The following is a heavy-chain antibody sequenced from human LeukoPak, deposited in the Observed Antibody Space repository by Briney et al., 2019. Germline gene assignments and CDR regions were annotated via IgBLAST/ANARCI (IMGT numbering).Heavy chain of an antibody. CDR3: ARLCCSSTSCYLDY. Sequence: ASVKVSCKASGYTFTSYVISWVRRAPGQGLEWMGWISAYNGNTNYAQKLQGRVTMTTDTSTSTAYMELRSLRSDDTAVYYCARLCCSSTSCYLDYWGQGTLVTVSS. J-gene: IGHJ4*02. V-gene: IGHV1-18*01. CDR2: ISAYNGNT. CDR1: GYTFTSYV. D-gene: IGHD2-2*01.